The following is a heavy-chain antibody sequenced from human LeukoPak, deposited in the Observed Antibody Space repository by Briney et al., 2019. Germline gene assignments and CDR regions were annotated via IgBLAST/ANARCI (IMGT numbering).Heavy chain of an antibody. Sequence: GESLKISCKGSGYTFTNYWIGWVRQMPGKGLEWMGVIYPGDSETRYSPSFQGQVTISADRSITTAYLQWSSLKASDTAMYYCARWSVSGTVYWGQGALVTVSS. V-gene: IGHV5-51*01. J-gene: IGHJ4*02. CDR3: ARWSVSGTVY. D-gene: IGHD6-19*01. CDR2: IYPGDSET. CDR1: GYTFTNYW.